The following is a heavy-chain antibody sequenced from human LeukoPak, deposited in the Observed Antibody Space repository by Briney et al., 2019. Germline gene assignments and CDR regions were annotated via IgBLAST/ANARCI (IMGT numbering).Heavy chain of an antibody. D-gene: IGHD6-13*01. CDR3: ARGRYSSSWSFNWFDP. Sequence: SETLSLTCTVSGGSISSGGYYWSWIRQPPGKGLEWIGEINHSGSTNYNPSLKSRVTISVDTSKNQFSLKLSSVTAADTAVYYCARGRYSSSWSFNWFDPWGQGTLVTVSS. CDR2: INHSGST. J-gene: IGHJ5*02. V-gene: IGHV4-39*07. CDR1: GGSISSGGYY.